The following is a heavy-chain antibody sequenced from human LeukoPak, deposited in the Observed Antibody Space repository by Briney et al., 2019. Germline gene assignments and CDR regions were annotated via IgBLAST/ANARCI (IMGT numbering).Heavy chain of an antibody. J-gene: IGHJ5*02. CDR3: ARGGSGYDFGWFDP. D-gene: IGHD5-12*01. CDR1: GDSISSGDYY. CDR2: IYYSGST. Sequence: PSETLSLTCTVSGDSISSGDYYWSWIRQPPGKGLEWIGYIYYSGSTYYNPSLKSRVTISVDTSKNQFSLKLSSVTAADTAVYYCARGGSGYDFGWFDPWGQGTLVTVSS. V-gene: IGHV4-30-4*01.